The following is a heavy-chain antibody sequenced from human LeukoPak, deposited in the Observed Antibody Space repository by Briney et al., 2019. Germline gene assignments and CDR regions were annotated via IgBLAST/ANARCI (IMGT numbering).Heavy chain of an antibody. V-gene: IGHV3-30*02. CDR3: AKETLRWFGEGSYFDY. Sequence: GGSLRLSCAASGFTFSSYGMHWVRQAPGKGLEWVAFIRYDGSNKYYADSLKGRFTISRDNSKNMLYLQMNSLRAEDTAVYYCAKETLRWFGEGSYFDYWGQGTLVTVSS. J-gene: IGHJ4*02. D-gene: IGHD3-10*01. CDR1: GFTFSSYG. CDR2: IRYDGSNK.